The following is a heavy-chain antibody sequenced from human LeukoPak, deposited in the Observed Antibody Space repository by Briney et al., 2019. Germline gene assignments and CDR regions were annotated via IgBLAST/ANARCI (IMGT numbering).Heavy chain of an antibody. Sequence: SETLSLTCTVSGDSLSSSSYYWGWIRQPPGKGLEWIGSIFYSGSTYYNPSLKSRVTISVDTSKKQFSLKLSSVTAADTAVYYCARVRRFYYDSSTKGAFDIWGQGTMVTVSS. CDR3: ARVRRFYYDSSTKGAFDI. CDR1: GDSLSSSSYY. V-gene: IGHV4-39*07. D-gene: IGHD3-22*01. J-gene: IGHJ3*02. CDR2: IFYSGST.